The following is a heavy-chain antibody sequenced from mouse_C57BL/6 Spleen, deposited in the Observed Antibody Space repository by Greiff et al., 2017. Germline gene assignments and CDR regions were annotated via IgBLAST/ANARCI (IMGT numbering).Heavy chain of an antibody. J-gene: IGHJ4*01. CDR3: ARRGDYEDYAMDY. CDR1: GFTFSSYG. D-gene: IGHD2-4*01. V-gene: IGHV5-6*01. CDR2: ISSGGSYT. Sequence: EVHLVESGGDLVKPGGSLKLSCAASGFTFSSYGMSWVRQTPDTRLEWVATISSGGSYTYYPDSVQGRFTISRDNAKNTLYLQMSSLKSEDTAMYYCARRGDYEDYAMDYWGQGTSVTVSS.